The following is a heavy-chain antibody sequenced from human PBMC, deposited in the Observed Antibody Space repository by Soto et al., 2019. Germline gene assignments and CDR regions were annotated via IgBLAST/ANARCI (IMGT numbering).Heavy chain of an antibody. CDR2: IIPILGIA. D-gene: IGHD2-2*03. CDR1: GGTFSSYT. Sequence: QVQLVQSGAEVKKPGSSVKVSCKASGGTFSSYTISWVRQAPGQGLEWMGRIIPILGIANYAQKFQGRVTITADKSTSTAYMELSSLRSEDTAVYYCAREGPCGYCSSAGEFDYWGQGTLVTVSS. CDR3: AREGPCGYCSSAGEFDY. V-gene: IGHV1-69*08. J-gene: IGHJ4*02.